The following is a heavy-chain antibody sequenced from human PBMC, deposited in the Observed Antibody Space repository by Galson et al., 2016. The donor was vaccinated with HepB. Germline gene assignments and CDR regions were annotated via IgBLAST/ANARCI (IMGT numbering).Heavy chain of an antibody. D-gene: IGHD3-16*01. J-gene: IGHJ4*02. V-gene: IGHV3-23*01. CDR2: ISASGVST. CDR1: GFTFSSYW. Sequence: SLRLSCAASGFTFSSYWMSWVRQAPGKGLEWASEISASGVSTYYADSVKGRFTISRDNSKNTLYVQMDSLRAEDTAVYYCAKDRLGIGGVSDYWGQGTLVTVSS. CDR3: AKDRLGIGGVSDY.